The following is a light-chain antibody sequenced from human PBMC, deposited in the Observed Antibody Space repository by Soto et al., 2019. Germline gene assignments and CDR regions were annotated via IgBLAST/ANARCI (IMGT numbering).Light chain of an antibody. V-gene: IGKV1-5*03. CDR3: QHDNTYSP. J-gene: IGKJ4*02. CDR1: QSIGNL. Sequence: DIQMTQSPSTLSASVGDRVIITCRASQSIGNLLVWYQQKQGEAPHLLLYKASTLEGGVASMFSSSGSGTEFTLTISSLQPDDFATYYCQHDNTYSPFGGGTKVEIK. CDR2: KAS.